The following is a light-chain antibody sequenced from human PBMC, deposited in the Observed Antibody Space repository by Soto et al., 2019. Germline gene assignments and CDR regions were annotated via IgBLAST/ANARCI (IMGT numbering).Light chain of an antibody. CDR3: QQYGSSGT. V-gene: IGKV1-9*01. CDR1: QGISSY. CDR2: AAS. Sequence: DIQLTQSPSFLSASVGDRVTITCRASQGISSYLAWHQQKPGKAPKLLIYAASTLQSGVPSRFSGSGSGTDFTLTISRLEPEDFAVYYCQQYGSSGTFGQGTKVDIK. J-gene: IGKJ1*01.